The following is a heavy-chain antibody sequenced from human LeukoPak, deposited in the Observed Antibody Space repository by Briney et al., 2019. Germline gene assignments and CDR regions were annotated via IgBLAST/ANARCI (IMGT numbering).Heavy chain of an antibody. CDR3: GRDRPTGYYDY. CDR1: SYSISSGYY. D-gene: IGHD3-9*01. V-gene: IGHV4-38-2*02. Sequence: SETLSLTCTVSSYSISSGYYWGWIRQPPGKGLEWIASINHSGITYYNPSLKSRVTISVDTSKNQFSLKVTFVTAADTAVYYCGRDRPTGYYDYWGQGTLVTVSS. J-gene: IGHJ4*02. CDR2: INHSGIT.